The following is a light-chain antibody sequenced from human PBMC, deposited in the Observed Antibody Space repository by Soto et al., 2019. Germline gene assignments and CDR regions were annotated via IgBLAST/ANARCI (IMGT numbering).Light chain of an antibody. CDR1: QSISNS. CDR3: QQRGEWPPGAT. CDR2: DAS. J-gene: IGKJ5*01. V-gene: IGKV3-11*01. Sequence: EIVFTQSPATLSLSPGERATLSCRASQSISNSLAWYQQKPGQAPRLLIYDASNRATGIPARFSGSGSGTDFTLTISSLEPEDFAVYYCQQRGEWPPGATFGQGTRLEIK.